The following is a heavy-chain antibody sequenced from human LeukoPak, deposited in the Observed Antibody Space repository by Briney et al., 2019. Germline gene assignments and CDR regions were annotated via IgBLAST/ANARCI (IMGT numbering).Heavy chain of an antibody. J-gene: IGHJ5*02. D-gene: IGHD1-7*01. V-gene: IGHV4-31*03. Sequence: SQTLSLTCTVSGGSISSGGYYWSWIRQHPGTGLEWIGYIYYSGSTYYNPSLKSRVTISVDTSKNQFSLKLSSVTAADTAVYYCARDGSTGWFDPWGQGTLVTVSS. CDR3: ARDGSTGWFDP. CDR1: GGSISSGGYY. CDR2: IYYSGST.